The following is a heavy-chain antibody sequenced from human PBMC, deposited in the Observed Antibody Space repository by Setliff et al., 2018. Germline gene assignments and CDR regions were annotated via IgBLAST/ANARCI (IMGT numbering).Heavy chain of an antibody. CDR1: GFTFSGYW. V-gene: IGHV3-74*01. CDR3: VRGIQWLPVGDY. D-gene: IGHD6-19*01. Sequence: GGSLRLSCAASGFTFSGYWMHWVRQAPGKGLVWVSRINSDGSSTSYADSVKGRFTISRDNAKNSLSLQMDGLRADDTAVYYCVRGIQWLPVGDYWGQGVQVTVSS. J-gene: IGHJ4*02. CDR2: INSDGSST.